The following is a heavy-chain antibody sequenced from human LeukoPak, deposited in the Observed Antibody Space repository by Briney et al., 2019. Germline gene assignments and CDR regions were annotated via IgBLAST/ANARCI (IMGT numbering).Heavy chain of an antibody. CDR2: IYHSGST. V-gene: IGHV4-38-2*02. CDR1: GYSISSGYY. CDR3: ARETSYADPGY. Sequence: SETLSLTCAVSGYSISSGYYWGWIRQPPGKGLEWIGSIYHSGSTYYNPSLKSRVTISVDTSKNQFSLKLGSVTAADTAVYYCARETSYADPGYWGQGTLVTVSS. D-gene: IGHD3-16*01. J-gene: IGHJ4*02.